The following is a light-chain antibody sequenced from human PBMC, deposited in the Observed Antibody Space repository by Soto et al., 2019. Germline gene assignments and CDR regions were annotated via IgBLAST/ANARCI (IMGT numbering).Light chain of an antibody. Sequence: MNLSRATLSGSPGERATLPCRASQSAGNFLAWYQQKPGQAPRLLIYYISTRATGIPARFSGSGSGPEFTLTINSLQSEDSAVYYCQQHTQRPINFGQGTRMEIK. V-gene: IGKV3D-15*01. J-gene: IGKJ5*01. CDR1: QSAGNF. CDR3: QQHTQRPIN. CDR2: YIS.